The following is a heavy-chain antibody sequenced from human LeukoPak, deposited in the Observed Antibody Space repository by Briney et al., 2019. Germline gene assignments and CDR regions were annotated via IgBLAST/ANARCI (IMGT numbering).Heavy chain of an antibody. Sequence: SETLSLTCVLYGGSSTNYFWSWIRQPPGKGLEWIGEINRSASTNYNPSLKSRVTISIDTSKNQFSLKLSSVTAADTAVYYCARGLDNYGSGSSDWGQGTLVTVSS. V-gene: IGHV4-34*01. CDR2: INRSAST. CDR1: GGSSTNYF. J-gene: IGHJ4*02. CDR3: ARGLDNYGSGSSD. D-gene: IGHD3-10*01.